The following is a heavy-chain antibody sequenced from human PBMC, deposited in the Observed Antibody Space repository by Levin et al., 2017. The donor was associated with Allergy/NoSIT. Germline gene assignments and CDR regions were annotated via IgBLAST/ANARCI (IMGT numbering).Heavy chain of an antibody. Sequence: SETLSLTCAVYGGSFSGYYWSWIRQPPGKGLEWIGEINHSGSTNYNPSLKSRVTISVDTSKNQFSLKLSSVTAADTAVYYCARGYCSGGSCTIKYPYWGQGTLVTVSS. V-gene: IGHV4-34*01. CDR2: INHSGST. CDR1: GGSFSGYY. D-gene: IGHD2-15*01. CDR3: ARGYCSGGSCTIKYPY. J-gene: IGHJ4*02.